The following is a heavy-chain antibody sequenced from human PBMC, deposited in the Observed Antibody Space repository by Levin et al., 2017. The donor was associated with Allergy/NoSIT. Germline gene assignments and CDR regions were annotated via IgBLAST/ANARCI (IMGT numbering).Heavy chain of an antibody. D-gene: IGHD2-15*01. J-gene: IGHJ4*02. CDR3: ARQDGWFFDF. Sequence: SQTLSLPCTVSGGSIRSSFWSWIRQPPGKGLEWIGYMSYRGNTKYNPSLKSRVTISGDTPKNQFFLKLTSVTAADTAVYFCARQDGWFFDFWGQGALVTVAS. CDR1: GGSIRSSF. V-gene: IGHV4-59*01. CDR2: MSYRGNT.